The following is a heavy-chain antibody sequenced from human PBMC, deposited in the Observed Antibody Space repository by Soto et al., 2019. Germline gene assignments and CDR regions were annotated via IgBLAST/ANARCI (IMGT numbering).Heavy chain of an antibody. CDR2: INAGNGNT. D-gene: IGHD4-17*01. Sequence: QVQLVQSGAEVRKPGASVKVSCKASGYSFANYVIYWVRQAPGQRLEWMGWINAGNGNTKYSQKFQGRVTITRDTSATTAYMELSSLRSEDTAVYYGAGVGTTVTTYWYFDLWGRGTLVTVSS. CDR1: GYSFANYV. V-gene: IGHV1-3*01. CDR3: AGVGTTVTTYWYFDL. J-gene: IGHJ2*01.